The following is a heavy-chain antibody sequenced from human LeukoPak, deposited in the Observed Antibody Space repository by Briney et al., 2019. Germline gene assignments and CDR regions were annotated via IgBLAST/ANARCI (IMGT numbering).Heavy chain of an antibody. CDR1: GGTFSSYG. CDR2: IIPIFGRT. Sequence: SVKVSCKASGGTFSSYGITWVRQAPGHGLEWMGGIIPIFGRTDNAQNFLGRVTITADESTSTAYMELSSLRSEDTTVYYCASGAFDFWRAYYFNYWGRGTLVTVSS. V-gene: IGHV1-69*01. D-gene: IGHD3-3*01. J-gene: IGHJ2*01. CDR3: ASGAFDFWRAYYFNY.